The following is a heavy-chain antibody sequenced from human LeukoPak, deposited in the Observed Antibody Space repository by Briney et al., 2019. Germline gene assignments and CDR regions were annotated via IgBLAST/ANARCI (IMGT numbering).Heavy chain of an antibody. CDR3: ARDPTSRIAAAYAFDI. CDR2: INPNSGGT. D-gene: IGHD6-13*01. Sequence: ASVKVSCKASGYTFTGYYMHWVRQAPGQGLEWMGWINPNSGGTNYAQKFQGRVTMTRDTSISTAYMGLSRLRSDDTAVYYCARDPTSRIAAAYAFDIWGQGTMVTVSS. V-gene: IGHV1-2*02. J-gene: IGHJ3*02. CDR1: GYTFTGYY.